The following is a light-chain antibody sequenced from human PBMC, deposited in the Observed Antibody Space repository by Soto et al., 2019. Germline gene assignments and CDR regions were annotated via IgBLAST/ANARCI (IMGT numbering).Light chain of an antibody. CDR3: QTWGTGIRV. J-gene: IGLJ3*02. CDR2: VNSDGSH. CDR1: SGHSTYA. V-gene: IGLV4-69*01. Sequence: QPVLTQSPSASASLGGSVKLTCTLNSGHSTYAIAWHQQQPGKGPRYLMKVNSDGSHAKGDGIPDRFSGSSSGAERYLTISSLLSEDEADYYCQTWGTGIRVFGGGTKLTVL.